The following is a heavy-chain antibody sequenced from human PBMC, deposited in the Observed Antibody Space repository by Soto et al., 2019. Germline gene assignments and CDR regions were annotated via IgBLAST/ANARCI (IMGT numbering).Heavy chain of an antibody. J-gene: IGHJ6*02. CDR1: GYSFTSYW. D-gene: IGHD3-10*01. CDR2: IYPGDSDT. CDR3: ARLLRITMVRGVIPPPYYGMDV. V-gene: IGHV5-51*01. Sequence: GESLKISCKGSGYSFTSYWIGWVRQMPGKGLEWMGIIYPGDSDTRYSPSFQGQVTISADKSISAAYLQWSSLKASDTAMYDCARLLRITMVRGVIPPPYYGMDVWGQGTTVTVSS.